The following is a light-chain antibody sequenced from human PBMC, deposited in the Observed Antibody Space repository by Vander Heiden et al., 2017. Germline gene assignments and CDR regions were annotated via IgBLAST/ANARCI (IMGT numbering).Light chain of an antibody. V-gene: IGLV2-11*01. CDR1: SSNVGAYDD. CDR3: CSYAGSYTWV. Sequence: SALTPPRSVSGSPGQSVTISCSGTSSNVGAYDDVSWYQQHPGKAPKLLIYDVTKWPSGVPDRFSGSKSGNTATLTISGLLTEEEADYYGCSYAGSYTWVFGGGTKVTVL. J-gene: IGLJ3*02. CDR2: DVT.